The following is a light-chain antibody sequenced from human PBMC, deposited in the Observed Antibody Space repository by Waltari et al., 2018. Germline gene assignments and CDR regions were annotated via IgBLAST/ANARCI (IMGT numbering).Light chain of an antibody. J-gene: IGKJ2*01. V-gene: IGKV2-28*01. CDR3: MQALQTPYT. CDR2: LGS. CDR1: QSLLHSNGHNS. Sequence: DIVMTQSPLSLPVTPGEPASISCRSSQSLLHSNGHNSLDWYLQMPGQSPHLLIYLGSNRASGVPDRFSGSGSGTDFTLKISRVEAEDVGIYYCMQALQTPYTFGQGTKLEIK.